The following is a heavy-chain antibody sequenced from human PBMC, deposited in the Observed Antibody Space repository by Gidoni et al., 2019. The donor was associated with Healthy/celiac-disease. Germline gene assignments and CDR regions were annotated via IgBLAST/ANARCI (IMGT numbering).Heavy chain of an antibody. Sequence: QVQLQESGPGLVKPSETLSLTCTVSGYSISSGYYWGWIRQPPGKGLEWIGSIYHSGSTYYNPSLKSRVTISVDTSKNQFSLKLSSVTAAATAVYYCARDGVGKGGMDVWGQGTTVTVSS. CDR2: IYHSGST. D-gene: IGHD2-2*01. CDR1: GYSISSGYY. J-gene: IGHJ6*02. V-gene: IGHV4-38-2*02. CDR3: ARDGVGKGGMDV.